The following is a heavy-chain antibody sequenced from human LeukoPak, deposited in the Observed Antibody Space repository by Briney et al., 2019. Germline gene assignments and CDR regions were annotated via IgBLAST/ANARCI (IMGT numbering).Heavy chain of an antibody. CDR3: ARDGIAVAGNKKIYYYYGMDV. CDR2: INPNSGGT. J-gene: IGHJ6*02. Sequence: ASVKVSCKASGYTFTGYYMHWVRQAPGQGLEWMGWINPNSGGTNYAQKFQGRVTMTRDTSISTAYMELSRLRSDDTAVYYCARDGIAVAGNKKIYYYYGMDVWGQGTTVTVSS. D-gene: IGHD6-19*01. CDR1: GYTFTGYY. V-gene: IGHV1-2*02.